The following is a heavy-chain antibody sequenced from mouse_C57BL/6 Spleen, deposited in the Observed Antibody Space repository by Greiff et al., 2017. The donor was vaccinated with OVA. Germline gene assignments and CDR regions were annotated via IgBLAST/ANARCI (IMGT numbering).Heavy chain of an antibody. CDR3: ARYYSNYDYAMDY. D-gene: IGHD2-5*01. CDR1: GFSLTSYA. CDR2: IWTGGGT. V-gene: IGHV2-9-1*01. Sequence: QVQLQQSGPGLVAPSQSLSITCTVSGFSLTSYAISWVRQPPGKGLEWLGVIWTGGGTNYNSALKSRLSISKDNSKSQVFLKMNSLQTDDTARYYCARYYSNYDYAMDYWGQGTSVTVSS. J-gene: IGHJ4*01.